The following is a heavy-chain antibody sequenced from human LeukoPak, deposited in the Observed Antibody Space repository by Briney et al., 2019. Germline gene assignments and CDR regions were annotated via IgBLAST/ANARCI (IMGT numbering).Heavy chain of an antibody. V-gene: IGHV3-53*01. D-gene: IGHD3-10*01. CDR1: GLTVSSTY. CDR3: ANLPRGDY. CDR2: IYSGGST. Sequence: GGSLRLSXAASGLTVSSTYMTWVRQALGKGLEWVSIIYSGGSTYYADSVKGRFTISRDNSKNTLYLQMNSLRVEDTAVYYCANLPRGDYWGQGTLVTVSS. J-gene: IGHJ4*02.